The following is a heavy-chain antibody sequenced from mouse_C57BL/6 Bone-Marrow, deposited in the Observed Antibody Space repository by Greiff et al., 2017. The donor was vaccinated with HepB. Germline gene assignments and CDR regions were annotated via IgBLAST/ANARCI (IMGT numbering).Heavy chain of an antibody. CDR1: GYTFTTYP. Sequence: QVHVKQSGAELVKPGASVNMSCKVSGYTFTTYPIVWMKQNHGKSLKWIGNFLPYNDDTKYNEKFKGKATLTVEKSSITVYMEFSRLTSDDSAVYYCARSYDSYSFYFDYWGQGTTLTVSS. CDR2: FLPYNDDT. D-gene: IGHD2-3*01. CDR3: ARSYDSYSFYFDY. V-gene: IGHV1-47*01. J-gene: IGHJ2*01.